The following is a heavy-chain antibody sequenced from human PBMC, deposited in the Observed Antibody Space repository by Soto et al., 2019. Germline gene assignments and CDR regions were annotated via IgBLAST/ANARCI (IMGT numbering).Heavy chain of an antibody. Sequence: QLQLQESGPGLVKPSETLSLTCTVSGGSFTSSSYFWGWIRQPPGKGLEWIGSIYYSGSTYYNPHLKSRVTISVDTSKSQFSLKLSSVTAADTAVYYCARQTSKYGTFDSWGQGTLVIVSS. J-gene: IGHJ4*02. D-gene: IGHD1-1*01. CDR3: ARQTSKYGTFDS. CDR1: GGSFTSSSYF. CDR2: IYYSGST. V-gene: IGHV4-39*01.